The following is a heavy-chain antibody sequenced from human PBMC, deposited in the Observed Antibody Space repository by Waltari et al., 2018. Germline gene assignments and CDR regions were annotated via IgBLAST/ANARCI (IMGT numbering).Heavy chain of an antibody. J-gene: IGHJ4*02. Sequence: QVQLQESGPGLVKPSETLSLTCTVSGGSISSYYWSWIRPPPGKGLEWIGYIYYSGSTNYNSFFKRRVSMSADTSKDQFFLKMTSMTAADTAIYYCARQKAASGSRSFEFDSWGQGTLVTVSS. CDR3: ARQKAASGSRSFEFDS. CDR2: IYYSGST. V-gene: IGHV4-59*08. D-gene: IGHD3-10*01. CDR1: GGSISSYY.